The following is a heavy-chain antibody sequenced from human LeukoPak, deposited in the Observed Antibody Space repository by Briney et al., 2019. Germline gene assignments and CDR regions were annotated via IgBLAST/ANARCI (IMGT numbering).Heavy chain of an antibody. CDR3: ARQSRLITTIYFIY. CDR1: GYSISSGYY. Sequence: PSETLSLTCAVSGYSISSGYYWGWIRQPPGKGLEWIGSIYHSGSTYYNPSLKSRVTISVDTSKNQFSLKLSSVTAADAAGHYCARQSRLITTIYFIYWGQGTLVTVSS. CDR2: IYHSGST. V-gene: IGHV4-38-2*01. J-gene: IGHJ4*02. D-gene: IGHD3-22*01.